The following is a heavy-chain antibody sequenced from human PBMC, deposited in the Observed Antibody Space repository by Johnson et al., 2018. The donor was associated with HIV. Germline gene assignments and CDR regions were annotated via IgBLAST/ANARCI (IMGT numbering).Heavy chain of an antibody. CDR2: IRYDGSNK. CDR1: GFTFDDYG. V-gene: IGHV3-30*02. CDR3: AKGGLGFGESIDAFDT. D-gene: IGHD3-10*01. J-gene: IGHJ3*02. Sequence: QVQLVESGGGVVRPGGSLRLSCAASGFTFDDYGMSWVRQAPGKGLEWVAFIRYDGSNKYYADSVKGRFTISRDNSKNTLYLPMNSLRAEDTAVYYCAKGGLGFGESIDAFDTWGQGTMVTVSA.